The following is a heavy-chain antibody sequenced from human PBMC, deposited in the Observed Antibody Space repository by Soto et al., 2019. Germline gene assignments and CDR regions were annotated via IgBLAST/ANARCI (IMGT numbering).Heavy chain of an antibody. Sequence: GASVKVSCKASGYTFTSYYMHWVRQAPGQGLEWMGIINPSGGSTSYAQKFQGRVTMTRDTSTSTVYMELSSLRSEDTAVYYCARGISYCSGGSCYYFDDWGQGTLVTVSS. CDR2: INPSGGST. CDR3: ARGISYCSGGSCYYFDD. V-gene: IGHV1-46*03. D-gene: IGHD2-15*01. J-gene: IGHJ4*02. CDR1: GYTFTSYY.